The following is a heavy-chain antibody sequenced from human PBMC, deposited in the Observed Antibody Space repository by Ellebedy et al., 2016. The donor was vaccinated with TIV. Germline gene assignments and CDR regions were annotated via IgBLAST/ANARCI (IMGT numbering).Heavy chain of an antibody. Sequence: GESLKISXTASGFSFSNFGMSWVRQAPGKGLEWVATITLDGSYKDYADSVKGRFTISRDDAKKSLYLQINSLRAEDTAVYYCARGQYYDYVWGSYRSPNFDFWGQGTLVTVSS. J-gene: IGHJ4*02. CDR1: GFSFSNFG. V-gene: IGHV3-33*08. CDR3: ARGQYYDYVWGSYRSPNFDF. D-gene: IGHD3-16*02. CDR2: ITLDGSYK.